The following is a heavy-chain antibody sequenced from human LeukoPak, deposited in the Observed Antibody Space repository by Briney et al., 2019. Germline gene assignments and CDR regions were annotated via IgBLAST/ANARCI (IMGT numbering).Heavy chain of an antibody. CDR1: GGTFSSYA. CDR2: IIPILGIA. J-gene: IGHJ3*02. D-gene: IGHD2-15*01. Sequence: SVKVSCKASGGTFSSYAISWVRQAPGQGLEWMGRIIPILGIANYAQKFQGRVTITADKSTSTAYMELSSLRSEDTAVYYCARVPTRGAFDIWGQGTMVTVSS. CDR3: ARVPTRGAFDI. V-gene: IGHV1-69*04.